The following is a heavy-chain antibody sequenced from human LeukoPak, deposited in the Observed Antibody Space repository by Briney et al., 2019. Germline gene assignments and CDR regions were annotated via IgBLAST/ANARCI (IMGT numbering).Heavy chain of an antibody. CDR2: IYYSGST. CDR3: ARVTGAMVRGVISAFDI. D-gene: IGHD3-10*01. V-gene: IGHV4-61*05. J-gene: IGHJ3*02. Sequence: SETLSLTCTVSGGSISSSSYYWGWIRQPPGKGLEWIGYIYYSGSTNYNPSLKSRVTISVDTSKNQFSLKLSSVTAADTAVYYCARVTGAMVRGVISAFDIWGQGTMVTVSS. CDR1: GGSISSSSYY.